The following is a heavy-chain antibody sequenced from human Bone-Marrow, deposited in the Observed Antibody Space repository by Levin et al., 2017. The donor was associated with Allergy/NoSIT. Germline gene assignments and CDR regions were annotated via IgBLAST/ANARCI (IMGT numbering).Heavy chain of an antibody. J-gene: IGHJ4*02. V-gene: IGHV3-30*18. CDR2: ISYDGSNK. D-gene: IGHD2-15*01. CDR1: GFTFSSYD. Sequence: PGGSLRLSCGVSGFTFSSYDMQWVRQAPGKGLEWVALISYDGSNKYYADSVKGRFTISRDNSKNTLYLQMNSLRVEDTAVYYCAKVGRVVGQYYFDYWGQGTLVTVSS. CDR3: AKVGRVVGQYYFDY.